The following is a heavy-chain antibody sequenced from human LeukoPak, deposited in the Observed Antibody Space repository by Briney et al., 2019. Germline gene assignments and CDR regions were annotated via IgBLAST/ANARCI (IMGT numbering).Heavy chain of an antibody. Sequence: PGGSLRLSCSASGFIFRNYWMHWVRQAPGKGPVWVSRINSDGKLVTYADSVKGRFTISRDSAKDTVFLQMNSLRVEDTALYYCVRGLGDVWGKGTLVTVSS. CDR2: INSDGKLV. J-gene: IGHJ6*04. V-gene: IGHV3-74*01. D-gene: IGHD4-11*01. CDR3: VRGLGDV. CDR1: GFIFRNYW.